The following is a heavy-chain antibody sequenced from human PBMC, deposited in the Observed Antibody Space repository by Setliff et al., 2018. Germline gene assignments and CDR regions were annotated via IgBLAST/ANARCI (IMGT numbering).Heavy chain of an antibody. V-gene: IGHV4-61*02. J-gene: IGHJ5*02. Sequence: SETLSLTCTVSGDSISSGSYHWSWIRKPAGKGLEWIGRIHPSGSTNYNPSLKSRVTISVDTSKNQFPLKVSSVTAADTAVYYCARTTGSTHNWLDPWGPGTLVTV. CDR2: IHPSGST. CDR1: GDSISSGSYH. D-gene: IGHD1-1*01. CDR3: ARTTGSTHNWLDP.